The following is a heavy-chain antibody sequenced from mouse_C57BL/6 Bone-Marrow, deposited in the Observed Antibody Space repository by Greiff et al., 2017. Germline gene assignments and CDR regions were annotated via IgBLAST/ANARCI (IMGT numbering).Heavy chain of an antibody. V-gene: IGHV2-5*01. CDR2: IWRGGST. CDR3: AKNGGNYFYYYAMDY. Sequence: QVQLQQSGPGLVQPSQSLSITCTVSGFSFTSYGVHWVRQSPGQGLEWLGVIWRGGSTDYNAAFMSRLSITKDNSKSHVFFKMNSLKADETAIYYCAKNGGNYFYYYAMDYWGQGTSVTVSS. D-gene: IGHD2-1*01. CDR1: GFSFTSYG. J-gene: IGHJ4*01.